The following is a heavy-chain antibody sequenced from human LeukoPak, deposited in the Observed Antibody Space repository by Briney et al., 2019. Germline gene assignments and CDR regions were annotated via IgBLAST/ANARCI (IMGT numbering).Heavy chain of an antibody. D-gene: IGHD2/OR15-2a*01. CDR2: ISPDGGDT. V-gene: IGHV3-74*01. CDR1: GFTFRNYW. CDR3: GRLSFNSPDY. Sequence: PGGSLRLSCAASGFTFRNYWMLWVRQVPGEGLVWVSRISPDGGDTNYADSVKGRFTISRDNAKNTLYLQLNSLRAEDTAIYYCGRLSFNSPDYWGQGTLVTVSS. J-gene: IGHJ4*02.